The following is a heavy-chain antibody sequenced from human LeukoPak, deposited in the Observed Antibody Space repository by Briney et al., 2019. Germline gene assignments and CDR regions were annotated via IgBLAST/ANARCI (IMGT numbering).Heavy chain of an antibody. D-gene: IGHD3-16*02. Sequence: GGSLRLSCAASGFTFSSYAMSWVRQAPGKGLEWVSAISGCSGSTYYADSVKGRFTISRDNSKNTLYLQMNSLRAEDTAVYYCAKDYDYVWGSYRYTSSSNYFDYWGQGTLVTVSS. CDR3: AKDYDYVWGSYRYTSSSNYFDY. CDR2: ISGCSGST. J-gene: IGHJ4*02. V-gene: IGHV3-23*01. CDR1: GFTFSSYA.